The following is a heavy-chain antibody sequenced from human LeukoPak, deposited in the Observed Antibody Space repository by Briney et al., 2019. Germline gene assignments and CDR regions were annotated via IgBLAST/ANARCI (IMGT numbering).Heavy chain of an antibody. CDR2: IYSGGGT. CDR3: ARASSSGRLYYYYYMDV. Sequence: GGSLRLSCAASGFTVSSNYMSWVRQAPGKGLEWVSVIYSGGGTYYADSVKGRFTISRDNSKNTLYLQMNSLRAEVTAVYYCARASSSGRLYYYYYMDVWGKGTTVTVSS. CDR1: GFTVSSNY. J-gene: IGHJ6*03. V-gene: IGHV3-53*01. D-gene: IGHD6-19*01.